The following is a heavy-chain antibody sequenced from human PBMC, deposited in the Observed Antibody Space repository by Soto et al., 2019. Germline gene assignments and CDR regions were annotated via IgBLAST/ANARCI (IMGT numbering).Heavy chain of an antibody. V-gene: IGHV3-23*01. CDR3: WKGLRSYYGSGFEAFDN. CDR2: IIGSGDDT. J-gene: IGHJ3*02. CDR1: GFAFSNYA. D-gene: IGHD3-10*01. Sequence: EVQLLESGGGLVQPGGSLRLSCAASGFAFSNYAMTWVRQAPGKGLEWVSSIIGSGDDTYFAESLKGRFTSSRDNSQNTLCLHINSLRGDVTAVYLCWKGLRSYYGSGFEAFDNWGEGTMVIVSS.